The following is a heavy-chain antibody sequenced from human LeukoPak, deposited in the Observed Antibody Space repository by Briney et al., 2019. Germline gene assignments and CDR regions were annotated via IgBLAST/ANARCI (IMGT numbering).Heavy chain of an antibody. Sequence: PGGSLRLSCAASGFTFSNAWMSWVRQAPGKGLEWVGRIKSKTDGGTTDYAAPVKGRFTISRDDSKNTLYLQMNSLKTEDTAVYYCTPFTKGRSGSKVRWFDPWGQGTLVTVSS. J-gene: IGHJ5*02. V-gene: IGHV3-15*01. CDR2: IKSKTDGGTT. CDR1: GFTFSNAW. D-gene: IGHD2-15*01. CDR3: TPFTKGRSGSKVRWFDP.